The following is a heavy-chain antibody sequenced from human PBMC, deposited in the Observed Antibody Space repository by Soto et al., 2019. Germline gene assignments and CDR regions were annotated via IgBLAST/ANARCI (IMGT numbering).Heavy chain of an antibody. CDR2: IRNKAQDYST. Sequence: EVQLVESGGGLVQPGGSLRLSCAASGFAFSDHYMDWVRQAPGKGLEWVGRIRNKAQDYSTENAAPVKGRFTLSRDDSKNSLYLQMNSLKTEDTAVYYCFRGMRWSSVRYYWGQCSLVTVSS. V-gene: IGHV3-72*01. CDR1: GFAFSDHY. CDR3: FRGMRWSSVRYY. D-gene: IGHD2-15*01. J-gene: IGHJ4*02.